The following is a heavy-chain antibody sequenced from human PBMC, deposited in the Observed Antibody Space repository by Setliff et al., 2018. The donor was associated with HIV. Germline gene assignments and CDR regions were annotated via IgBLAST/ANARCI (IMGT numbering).Heavy chain of an antibody. V-gene: IGHV1-2*02. Sequence: GASVKVSCKASGYTFTGYYMHWVRQAPGQGLEWMGWINPNNGGTNYAQKLQGRVTMTRDTSISTAYMELSRLRSDDTAVYYGARDYYDSSGYIFFPGLPDYWGQGTLVTVSS. J-gene: IGHJ4*02. CDR2: INPNNGGT. CDR3: ARDYYDSSGYIFFPGLPDY. CDR1: GYTFTGYY. D-gene: IGHD3-22*01.